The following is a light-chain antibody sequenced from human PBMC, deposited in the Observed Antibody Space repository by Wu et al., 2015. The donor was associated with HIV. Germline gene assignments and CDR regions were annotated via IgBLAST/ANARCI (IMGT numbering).Light chain of an antibody. CDR1: QSISSDY. V-gene: IGKV3-20*01. CDR2: GTF. J-gene: IGKJ1*01. CDR3: QQFGYSPRT. Sequence: EIVLTQSPGTLPLSPGEGATLSCRASQSISSDYLTWYQHKPGQAPRLLIYGTFRRASGIPDRFSGSGSGTDFTLTINRLEPEDFAVYYCQQFGYSPRTFGQGTKVEIK.